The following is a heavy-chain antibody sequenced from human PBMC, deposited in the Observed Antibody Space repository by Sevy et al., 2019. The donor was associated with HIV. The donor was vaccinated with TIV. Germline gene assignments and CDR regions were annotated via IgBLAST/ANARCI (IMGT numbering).Heavy chain of an antibody. J-gene: IGHJ4*02. CDR1: GYTFTSYG. CDR2: ISAYNGNT. CDR3: ARERYLGTESYYFDY. V-gene: IGHV1-18*01. D-gene: IGHD7-27*01. Sequence: ASVKVSCKASGYTFTSYGISWVRQAPGQGLEWMGWISAYNGNTNYAQKLQGRVTMTTDTSTSTAYMELRSLRSDDTAVYYCARERYLGTESYYFDYWGQGTLVTVSS.